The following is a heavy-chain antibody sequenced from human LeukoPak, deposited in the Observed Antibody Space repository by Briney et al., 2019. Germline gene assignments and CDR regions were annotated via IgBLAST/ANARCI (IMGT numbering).Heavy chain of an antibody. CDR2: ISSSSSYI. V-gene: IGHV3-21*01. Sequence: GGSLRLSCAASGFTFSSYSMNWVRQAPGKGLEWVSSISSSSSYIYYADSVKGRFTISRDNAKNSLYLQMNSLRAEDTAVYYCARDGATSYYYYGMDVRGQGTTVTVSS. D-gene: IGHD1-26*01. CDR1: GFTFSSYS. CDR3: ARDGATSYYYYGMDV. J-gene: IGHJ6*02.